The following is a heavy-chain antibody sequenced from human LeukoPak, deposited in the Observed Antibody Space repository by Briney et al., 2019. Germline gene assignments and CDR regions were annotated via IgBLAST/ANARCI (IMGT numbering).Heavy chain of an antibody. D-gene: IGHD6-6*01. CDR2: IYPGDSDT. CDR3: ASPGSSIAARLGY. CDR1: GYRCTSYW. Sequence: GEPLKISCKGSGYRCTSYWIGWVRQMPGKGLEWTGIIYPGDSDTSDSPSFQGQVTISADKSISTAYLQWSSLKASDTAMFYCASPGSSIAARLGYWGQGTLVTVSS. J-gene: IGHJ4*02. V-gene: IGHV5-51*01.